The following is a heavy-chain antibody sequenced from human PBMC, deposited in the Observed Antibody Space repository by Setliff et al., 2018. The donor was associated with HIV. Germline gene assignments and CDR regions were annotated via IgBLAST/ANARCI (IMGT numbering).Heavy chain of an antibody. D-gene: IGHD6-6*01. J-gene: IGHJ4*02. CDR1: GYTLKELS. Sequence: GASVKVSCKVSGYTLKELSIHWVRQAPGEGLEWMGGFDSEDGKRIYAQNFQGRVIMTEDTSTDTAYMELSSLTSDDTAVYYCATGRPLTIAARLKILIWVYWGQGTLVTRSS. CDR2: FDSEDGKR. V-gene: IGHV1-24*01. CDR3: ATGRPLTIAARLKILIWVY.